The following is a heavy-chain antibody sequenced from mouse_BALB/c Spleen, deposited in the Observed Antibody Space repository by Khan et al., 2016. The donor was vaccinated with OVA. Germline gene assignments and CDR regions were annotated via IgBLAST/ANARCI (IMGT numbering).Heavy chain of an antibody. CDR2: ISYSGST. J-gene: IGHJ2*02. Sequence: EVKLLESGPGLVKPSQSLSLTCTVTGYSITSNYAWNWIRQFPGNKLEWMGYISYSGSTTYNPSLKSRISITRDTSKNQFFLQLKSVTTEDTATYYCARGNYYGYYFDYWGQGTSRTVSS. CDR1: GYSITSNYA. D-gene: IGHD1-1*01. V-gene: IGHV3-2*02. CDR3: ARGNYYGYYFDY.